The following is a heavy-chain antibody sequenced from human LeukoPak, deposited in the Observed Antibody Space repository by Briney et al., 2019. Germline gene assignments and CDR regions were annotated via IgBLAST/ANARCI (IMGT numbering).Heavy chain of an antibody. CDR1: GGSISSGNYH. Sequence: SETLSLTCTVSGGSISSGNYHWIWIRQPAGKGLEWIGRIYSSGNTNYNPSLKSRVSISIDTSKNQFSLRLSSVTAADTALYYCARRSTVLTANYEYWGQGTLVTVSA. CDR3: ARRSTVLTANYEY. CDR2: IYSSGNT. V-gene: IGHV4-61*02. D-gene: IGHD4-23*01. J-gene: IGHJ4*02.